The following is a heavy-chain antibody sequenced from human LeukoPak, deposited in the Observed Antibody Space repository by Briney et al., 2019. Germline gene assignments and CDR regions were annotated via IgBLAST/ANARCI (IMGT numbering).Heavy chain of an antibody. V-gene: IGHV4-34*01. CDR3: ARVLRYFDWLLPYDAFDI. D-gene: IGHD3-9*01. CDR1: GGSFSGYY. CDR2: INHSGST. Sequence: SETLSLTCAVYGGSFSGYYWSWIRQPPGKGLEWIGEINHSGSTNYNPSLKSRVTISVDTSRNQFSLKLSSVTAADTAVYYCARVLRYFDWLLPYDAFDIWGQGTMVTVSS. J-gene: IGHJ3*02.